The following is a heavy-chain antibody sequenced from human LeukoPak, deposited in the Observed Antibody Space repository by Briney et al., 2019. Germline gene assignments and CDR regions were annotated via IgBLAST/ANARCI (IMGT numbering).Heavy chain of an antibody. J-gene: IGHJ6*02. V-gene: IGHV3-53*04. D-gene: IGHD4-17*01. Sequence: GGSLRLSCAASGFTVSSNYMSWVCQALGKGLEWVSVIYSGSSTYYADSVKGRFTISRHNSKNTLYLQMNSLRAEDTAVYYCASSMGTTHSAGYGMDVWGQGTTVTVSS. CDR2: IYSGSST. CDR1: GFTVSSNY. CDR3: ASSMGTTHSAGYGMDV.